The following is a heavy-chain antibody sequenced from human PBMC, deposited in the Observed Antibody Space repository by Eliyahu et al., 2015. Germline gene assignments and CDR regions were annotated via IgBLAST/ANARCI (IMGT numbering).Heavy chain of an antibody. V-gene: IGHV3-74*01. Sequence: EVQLVESGGGFVXPGGSLRLSCAVSGFXLSKXWMXGVRQXPGKGLXWVSRISSDGSXTNXADSVKGRFTISRDNAKNTLYLQMNSLRGDDTAVYYCARWPVSFCDDDCSGPWGQGTLVTVSS. J-gene: IGHJ5*02. D-gene: IGHD2-21*02. CDR3: ARWPVSFCDDDCSGP. CDR1: GFXLSKXW. CDR2: ISSDGSXT.